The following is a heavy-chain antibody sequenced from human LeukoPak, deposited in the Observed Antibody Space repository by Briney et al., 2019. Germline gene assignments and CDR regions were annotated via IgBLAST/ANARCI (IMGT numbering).Heavy chain of an antibody. V-gene: IGHV3-48*01. CDR1: GLTISTYS. CDR2: ISTSNSTI. D-gene: IGHD3-10*01. CDR3: ARAPGKIASTYFDY. Sequence: PGGSLRLSCAASGLTISTYSRTWVRQAPGKGREWGYDISTSNSTISYADAVTGHFTISNHHAHNPLYVQKHNMRADDPAVYYCARAPGKIASTYFDYWGKETLVTVSS. J-gene: IGHJ4*02.